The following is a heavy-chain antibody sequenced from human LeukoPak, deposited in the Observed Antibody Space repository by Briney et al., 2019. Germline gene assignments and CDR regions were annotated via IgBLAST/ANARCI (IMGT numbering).Heavy chain of an antibody. CDR2: IIPIFGTA. J-gene: IGHJ4*02. V-gene: IGHV1-69*05. CDR3: AMTPNYDFWSGYYLDY. CDR1: GGTFSSYA. D-gene: IGHD3-3*01. Sequence: SVKVSCKASGGTFSSYAISWVRQAPGQGLEWMGGIIPIFGTANYAQKFQGRVTITTDESTSTAYMELSSLRSEDTAVYYCAMTPNYDFWSGYYLDYWGQGTLVTVSS.